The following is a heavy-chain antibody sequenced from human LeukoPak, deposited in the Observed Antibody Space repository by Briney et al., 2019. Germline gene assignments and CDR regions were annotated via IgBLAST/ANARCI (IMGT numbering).Heavy chain of an antibody. J-gene: IGHJ4*02. D-gene: IGHD6-6*01. CDR2: TYYRSKWYN. V-gene: IGHV6-1*01. CDR3: ARDAPGSSFFDY. CDR1: GDSVSSNSGV. Sequence: SQTLSLTCATSGDSVSSNSGVWNWIRQSPSRGLEWLGRTYYRSKWYNDYSVSVRGRITVNPDTSKNQFSLQLTSVTLEDTAVYFCARDAPGSSFFDYWGQGILVTVSS.